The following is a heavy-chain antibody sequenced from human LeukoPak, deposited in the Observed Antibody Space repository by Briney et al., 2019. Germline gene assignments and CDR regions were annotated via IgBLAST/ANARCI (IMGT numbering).Heavy chain of an antibody. CDR3: ARGSAVAGHFDY. Sequence: PGGSLRLSCAASGFTFSSYSMNWVRQAPGKGLEWVSSISSSSSYIYYADSVKGRFTISRDNAKNSLYLQMNSLRAEDTAVYYCARGSAVAGHFDYWGQGTLVTVSS. CDR1: GFTFSSYS. D-gene: IGHD6-19*01. V-gene: IGHV3-21*01. J-gene: IGHJ4*02. CDR2: ISSSSSYI.